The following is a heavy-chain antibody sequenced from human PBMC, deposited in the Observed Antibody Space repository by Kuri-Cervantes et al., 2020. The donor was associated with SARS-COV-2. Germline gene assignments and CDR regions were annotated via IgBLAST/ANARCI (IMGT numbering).Heavy chain of an antibody. J-gene: IGHJ4*02. CDR1: GGSISSYY. CDR3: ARDVTGDFDY. D-gene: IGHD3-9*01. V-gene: IGHV4-59*12. CDR2: IYYSGST. Sequence: ESLKISCTVSGGSISSYYWSWIRQPPGKGLEWIGYIYYSGSTNCNPSLKSRVTISVDTSKNQFSLKLSSVTAADTAVYYCARDVTGDFDYWGQGTLVTVSS.